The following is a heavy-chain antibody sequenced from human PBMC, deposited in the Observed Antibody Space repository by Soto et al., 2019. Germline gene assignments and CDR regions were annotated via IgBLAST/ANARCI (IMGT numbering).Heavy chain of an antibody. J-gene: IGHJ5*01. CDR1: GFTFSNYA. V-gene: IGHV3-23*01. D-gene: IGHD5-18*01. Sequence: GGSLRLSCAPSGFTFSNYAMTWVRQAPGKGLGWVSIISDSGNTIFYRDSVKGRFSISRDNSKNTLYLQMNSLRAEDTAIYYCAKKPVTLLGYDCFGSWGQGTLVTVSS. CDR3: AKKPVTLLGYDCFGS. CDR2: ISDSGNTI.